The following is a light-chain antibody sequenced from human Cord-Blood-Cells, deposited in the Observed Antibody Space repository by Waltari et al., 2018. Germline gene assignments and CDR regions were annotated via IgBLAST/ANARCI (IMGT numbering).Light chain of an antibody. CDR1: SLRSSY. J-gene: IGLJ2*01. V-gene: IGLV3-19*01. Sequence: SSELTQDPAVSVALGQTVRIPCQGDSLRSSYASWYQQKPGQAPVLVIYGKNNRPSGMPDRFSGSSSGNTASLTITGAQAEDEADYYCNSRDSSGNVVFGGGTKLTVL. CDR3: NSRDSSGNVV. CDR2: GKN.